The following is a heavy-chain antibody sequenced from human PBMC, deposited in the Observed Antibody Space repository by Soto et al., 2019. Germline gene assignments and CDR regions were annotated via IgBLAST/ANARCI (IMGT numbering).Heavy chain of an antibody. CDR3: AKDYYTAMVTWVYLGYFDY. CDR1: GFTFSSYA. Sequence: PGGSLRLSCAASGFTFSSYAMSWVRQAPGKGLEWVSAISGSGGSTYYADSVKGRFTISRDNSKNTLYLQMNSLRAEDTAVYYCAKDYYTAMVTWVYLGYFDYRGQGTLVTVSS. J-gene: IGHJ4*02. V-gene: IGHV3-23*01. CDR2: ISGSGGST. D-gene: IGHD5-18*01.